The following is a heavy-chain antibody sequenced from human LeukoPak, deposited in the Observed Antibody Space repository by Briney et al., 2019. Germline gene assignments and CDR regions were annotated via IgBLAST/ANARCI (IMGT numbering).Heavy chain of an antibody. CDR3: ARLGGSYYTY. V-gene: IGHV3-7*01. CDR2: IKQDGGEK. D-gene: IGHD1-26*01. Sequence: TGGSLRLSCEASGFTFSNYWMSWVRQAPGKGLEWVANIKQDGGEKYYVDSVKGRFTISRDNAKNSLFLQMNSLRVEDTAVYYCARLGGSYYTYWGQGTLVTVSP. CDR1: GFTFSNYW. J-gene: IGHJ4*02.